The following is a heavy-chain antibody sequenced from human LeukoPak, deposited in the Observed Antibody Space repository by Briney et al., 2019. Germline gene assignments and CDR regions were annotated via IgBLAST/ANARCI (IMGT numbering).Heavy chain of an antibody. CDR1: GGTFSSYA. CDR2: IIPIFGTA. D-gene: IGHD6-6*01. V-gene: IGHV1-69*13. J-gene: IGHJ3*02. CDR3: ARVGIAARVGGAFDI. Sequence: ASVKVSCKASGGTFSSYAISWVRQAPGQGLEWMGGIIPIFGTANYAQKFQGRVTITADESTSTAYMELSSLRSEDTAVYYCARVGIAARVGGAFDIWGQETMVTVSS.